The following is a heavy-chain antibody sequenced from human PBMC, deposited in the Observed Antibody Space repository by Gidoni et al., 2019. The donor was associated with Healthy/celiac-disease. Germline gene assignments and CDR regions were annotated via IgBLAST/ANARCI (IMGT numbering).Heavy chain of an antibody. V-gene: IGHV4-61*02. D-gene: IGHD3-10*01. CDR3: AREVTSGAFDI. Sequence: QVQLQESGPGLVKPSQTLSLTCTVSGGSISSGSYYWSWIRQPAGKGLEWIGRIYTSGSTNYNPSLKSRVTISVDTSKNQLSLKLSSVTAADTAVYYCAREVTSGAFDIWGQGTMVTVSS. J-gene: IGHJ3*02. CDR2: IYTSGST. CDR1: GGSISSGSYY.